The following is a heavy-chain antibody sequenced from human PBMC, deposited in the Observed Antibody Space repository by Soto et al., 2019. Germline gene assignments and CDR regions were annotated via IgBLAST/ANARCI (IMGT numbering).Heavy chain of an antibody. CDR1: GFTFSSYG. J-gene: IGHJ4*02. CDR3: AKDIYYYDSSGYFDY. D-gene: IGHD3-22*01. CDR2: ISYDGSNK. Sequence: QVQLVESGGGVVQPGRSLRLSCAASGFTFSSYGMHWVRQAPGKGLEWVAVISYDGSNKYYADSVKGRFTISRDNSKNTLYLQMNSLRAEDTAVYYCAKDIYYYDSSGYFDYWGQGTLVTVSS. V-gene: IGHV3-30*18.